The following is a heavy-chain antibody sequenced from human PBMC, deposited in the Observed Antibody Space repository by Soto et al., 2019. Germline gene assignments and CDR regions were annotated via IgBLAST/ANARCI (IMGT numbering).Heavy chain of an antibody. V-gene: IGHV3-21*02. CDR2: ISGSSSYI. CDR1: GFTFSSYL. CDR3: ARDPSGALPGFDY. J-gene: IGHJ4*02. D-gene: IGHD3-3*01. Sequence: EVQLVESGGGLVKPGGSPRLSCAASGFTFSSYLMNWVRQAPGKGLEWVSAISGSSSYIYYTDSVRGRFTISRDNAKNSVYLQMNSLRVEDTAVYYCARDPSGALPGFDYWGQGILVTVSS.